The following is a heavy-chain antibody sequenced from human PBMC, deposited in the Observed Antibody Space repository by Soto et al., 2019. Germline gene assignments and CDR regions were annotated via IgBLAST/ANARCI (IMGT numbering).Heavy chain of an antibody. CDR2: MYYGGST. D-gene: IGHD5-12*01. J-gene: IGHJ1*01. CDR3: VSVNRGQYFPH. V-gene: IGHV4-39*02. CDR1: GGSISSSVYF. Sequence: PSETLSLTCTVSGGSISSSVYFWAWIRQPPGEGLEWIGSMYYGGSTYYNPSLRTRLTMSVNPSKNDFALRLTSLTAADTAVYYCVSVNRGQYFPHWGQGNLVPVSS.